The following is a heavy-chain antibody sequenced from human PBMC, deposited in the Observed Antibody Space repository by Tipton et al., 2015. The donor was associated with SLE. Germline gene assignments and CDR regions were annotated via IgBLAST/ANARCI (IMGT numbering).Heavy chain of an antibody. CDR3: ARGGLLWFGAY. CDR1: GGSISSYY. D-gene: IGHD3-10*01. V-gene: IGHV4-59*12. Sequence: TLSLTCTVSGGSISSYYWSWIRQPPGKGLEWIGYIYYSGSTNYNPSLKSRVTMSVDTSKNQFSLKLSSVTAADTAVYYCARGGLLWFGAYWGQGTLVTVSS. J-gene: IGHJ4*02. CDR2: IYYSGST.